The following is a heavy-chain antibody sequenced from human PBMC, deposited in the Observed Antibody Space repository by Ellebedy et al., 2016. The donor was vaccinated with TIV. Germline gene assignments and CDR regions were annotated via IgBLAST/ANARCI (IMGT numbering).Heavy chain of an antibody. CDR2: IYPRDSDT. J-gene: IGHJ5*02. CDR1: GYTFTNYW. D-gene: IGHD6-19*01. CDR3: ARMVYGSGWDGYFDP. Sequence: GESLKISCKTSGYTFTNYWIAWVRQRPGKGLEWMGFIYPRDSDTRYSPSSQGQVTISADKSINTVYLQWSSLKASDTAMYYCARMVYGSGWDGYFDPWGQGTLVTVSS. V-gene: IGHV5-51*01.